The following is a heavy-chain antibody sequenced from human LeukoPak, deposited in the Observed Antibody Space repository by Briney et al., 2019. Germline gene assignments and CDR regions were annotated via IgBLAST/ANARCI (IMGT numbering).Heavy chain of an antibody. D-gene: IGHD4-11*01. Sequence: ASVKVSCKASGYTFTSYDINWVRQATGQGLEWMGWMNPNSGNTGYAQKFQGRVTITADESTSTAYMELSSLRSEDTAVYYCARDRYEYSNYVLFQHWGQGTLVTVSS. CDR3: ARDRYEYSNYVLFQH. CDR1: GYTFTSYD. V-gene: IGHV1-8*03. J-gene: IGHJ1*01. CDR2: MNPNSGNT.